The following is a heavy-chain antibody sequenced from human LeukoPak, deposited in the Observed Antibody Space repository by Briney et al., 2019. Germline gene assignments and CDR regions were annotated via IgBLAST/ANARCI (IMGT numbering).Heavy chain of an antibody. D-gene: IGHD1-26*01. Sequence: ASVKVSCKASGYSFTDYAMHWVRQAHGQRLEWMGWINAANGSTKYSQKFQGRVTITRDTSASRACMELSSLRSEDTAVYYCAAGQYNGSYGFGDYWGQGTLVTVSS. CDR1: GYSFTDYA. CDR2: INAANGST. CDR3: AAGQYNGSYGFGDY. J-gene: IGHJ4*02. V-gene: IGHV1-3*01.